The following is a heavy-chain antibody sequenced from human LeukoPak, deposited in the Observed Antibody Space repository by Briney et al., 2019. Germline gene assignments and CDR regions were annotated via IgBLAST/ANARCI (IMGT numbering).Heavy chain of an antibody. Sequence: GASVKVSFKASGYTFTAYYIHWLRQAPGQGLEWMGWINPNNGGTNYAQKFQGRVTVTRDTSISTAYMELSRLRSDDTAVYYCARDRSGYDSYNFDYWGRGTLVTVSS. CDR1: GYTFTAYY. CDR3: ARDRSGYDSYNFDY. V-gene: IGHV1-2*02. J-gene: IGHJ4*02. D-gene: IGHD5-12*01. CDR2: INPNNGGT.